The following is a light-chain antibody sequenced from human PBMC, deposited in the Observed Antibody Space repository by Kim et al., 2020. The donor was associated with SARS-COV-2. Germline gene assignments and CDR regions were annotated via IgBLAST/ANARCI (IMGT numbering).Light chain of an antibody. CDR2: DAS. Sequence: EIVLTQSPGTLSLSPGERATLSCRASQSVSSSYLAWYQQKPGQAPRLLIYDASSRATGIPDRFSGSGSGTDFTLTISRLEPEDFAVYYCRQYGSAPPLTFGQGTKVDIK. J-gene: IGKJ1*01. V-gene: IGKV3-20*01. CDR1: QSVSSSY. CDR3: RQYGSAPPLT.